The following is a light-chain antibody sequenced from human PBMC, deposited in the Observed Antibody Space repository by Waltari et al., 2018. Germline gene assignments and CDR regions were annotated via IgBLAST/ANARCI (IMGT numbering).Light chain of an antibody. Sequence: EVVMTQSPATLSVSPGDRAPISCRASQSVSSNLAWYQQKPGQAPRLLIYGASTRATGIPARFSGNGSGTEFTLTISSLQSEDFAVYYCQQYNNWPPLFTFGPGTKVDMK. CDR2: GAS. CDR1: QSVSSN. V-gene: IGKV3D-15*01. J-gene: IGKJ3*01. CDR3: QQYNNWPPLFT.